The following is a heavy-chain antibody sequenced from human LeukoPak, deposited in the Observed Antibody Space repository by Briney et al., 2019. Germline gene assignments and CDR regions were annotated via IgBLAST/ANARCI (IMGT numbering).Heavy chain of an antibody. CDR2: ISYDGSNK. D-gene: IGHD2-2*02. J-gene: IGHJ6*02. CDR1: GFTFSSYG. CDR3: AKEGCSSTSCYTSDYYYGMDV. V-gene: IGHV3-30*18. Sequence: GGSLRLSCAASGFTFSSYGMHWVRQAPGKGLEWVAVISYDGSNKYYADSVKGRFTISRDNSKNTLYLLMNSLRAEDTAVYYCAKEGCSSTSCYTSDYYYGMDVWGQGTTVTVSS.